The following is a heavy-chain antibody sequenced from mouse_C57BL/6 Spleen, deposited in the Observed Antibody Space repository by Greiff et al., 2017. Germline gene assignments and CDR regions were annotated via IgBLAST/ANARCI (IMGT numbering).Heavy chain of an antibody. V-gene: IGHV1-80*01. J-gene: IGHJ1*03. D-gene: IGHD1-1*02. CDR3: ARSGGYYWYFDV. CDR1: GYAFSSYW. Sequence: VKLMESGAELVKPGASVKISCKASGYAFSSYWMNWVKQRPGKGLEWIGQIYPGDGDTNYNGKFKGKATLTADKPSSTAYMQLSSLTSEDSAVYFCARSGGYYWYFDVWGTGTTVTVSS. CDR2: IYPGDGDT.